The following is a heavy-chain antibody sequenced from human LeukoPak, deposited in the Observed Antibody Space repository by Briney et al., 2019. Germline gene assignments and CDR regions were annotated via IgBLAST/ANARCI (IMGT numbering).Heavy chain of an antibody. V-gene: IGHV3-53*01. D-gene: IGHD2-2*01. J-gene: IGHJ4*02. Sequence: GGSLRLSCAASGFTVSSNYMSWVRQAPGKGLEWVSVIYSGGSTYYADSVEGRFTISRDNPRNTLYMQMNSLRAEDTAVYYCALYCSSTSCPNYGGQGTLVTVSS. CDR2: IYSGGST. CDR1: GFTVSSNY. CDR3: ALYCSSTSCPNY.